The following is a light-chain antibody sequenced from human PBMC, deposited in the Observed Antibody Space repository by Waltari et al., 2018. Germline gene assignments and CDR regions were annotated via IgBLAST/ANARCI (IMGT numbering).Light chain of an antibody. J-gene: IGLJ2*01. CDR1: SLTTYA. CDR3: NSRDPTTNAVV. V-gene: IGLV3-19*01. CDR2: SVD. Sequence: QTVRITCQGDSLTTYAANWYQQRPGQAPILVIFSVDDRPSGTPDRFSGSSSGDTASLTITGAQAEDEADYYCNSRDPTTNAVVFGGGTRLTVL.